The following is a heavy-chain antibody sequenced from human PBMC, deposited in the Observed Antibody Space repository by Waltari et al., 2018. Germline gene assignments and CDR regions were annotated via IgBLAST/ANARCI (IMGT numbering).Heavy chain of an antibody. CDR3: AVSLSPDALDS. CDR2: IRNMAEGGTS. D-gene: IGHD3-3*01. J-gene: IGHJ4*03. V-gene: IGHV3-72*01. CDR1: GFTFYTFW. Sequence: EVHLVESGGGLVQPGGSLRLSCGGSGFTFYTFWMHWVPQAPGKGLESVAFIRNMAEGGTSVYAESVKGRFVISRDDSRNTVYLQMNSLKSEDTAVYYCAVSLSPDALDSWGQGVVVTVSS.